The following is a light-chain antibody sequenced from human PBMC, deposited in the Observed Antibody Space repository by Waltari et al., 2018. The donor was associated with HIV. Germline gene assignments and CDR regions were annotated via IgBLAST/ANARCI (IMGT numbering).Light chain of an antibody. V-gene: IGKV1-5*03. CDR3: QQYNSDFYT. CDR1: QNVDSW. CDR2: KAS. Sequence: IQMTQSPSILSASVGDRVTITCRASQNVDSWLAWYQQRPGRAPKLLIYKASTLEYGVPARFTGSGSGTNFTLTIHSLHPDDFATYYCQQYNSDFYTFGLGT. J-gene: IGKJ2*01.